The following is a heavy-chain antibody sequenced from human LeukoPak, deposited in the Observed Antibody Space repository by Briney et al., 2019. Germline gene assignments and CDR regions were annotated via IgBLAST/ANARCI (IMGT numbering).Heavy chain of an antibody. CDR2: IIPILGIA. J-gene: IGHJ6*02. CDR1: GGTFSSYA. V-gene: IGHV1-69*04. D-gene: IGHD3-10*01. CDR3: ARDLYGSGDYYYYGMDV. Sequence: SVKVSCKASGGTFSSYAISWVRQAPGQGLEWMGRIIPILGIANYAQKFQGRVTITADKSTSTAYMELSSLRSEDTAVYYCARDLYGSGDYYYYGMDVWGQGTTVTVSS.